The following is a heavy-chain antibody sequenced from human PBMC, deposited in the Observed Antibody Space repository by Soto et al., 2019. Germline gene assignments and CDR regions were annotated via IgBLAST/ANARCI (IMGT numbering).Heavy chain of an antibody. V-gene: IGHV4-4*02. CDR1: GGSIRSNKW. Sequence: SETLSLTCAVYGGSIRSNKWRSRVHQPPGKGLEWIGEIYHSGSTNYNPSLKSRVTISLDKSKNQFSLKLTSVTAADSAVYYCARDDHIVVVPTSLGAMDVWGQGTTVTVSS. CDR3: ARDDHIVVVPTSLGAMDV. CDR2: IYHSGST. D-gene: IGHD2-2*01. J-gene: IGHJ6*02.